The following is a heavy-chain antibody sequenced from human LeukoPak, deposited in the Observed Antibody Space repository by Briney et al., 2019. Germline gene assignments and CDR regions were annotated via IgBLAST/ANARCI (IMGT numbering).Heavy chain of an antibody. CDR3: AEDKSLRYFDWLQYFQH. J-gene: IGHJ1*01. CDR2: ISGSGGST. V-gene: IGHV3-23*01. D-gene: IGHD3-9*01. CDR1: GFTFSTYS. Sequence: GGSLRLSCAASGFTFSTYSMSWVRQVPGKGLEWVSAISGSGGSTYYADSVKGRFTIFRDNSKNMLFLKMNSLRDEETAVYYCAEDKSLRYFDWLQYFQHWGQGTLVTVSS.